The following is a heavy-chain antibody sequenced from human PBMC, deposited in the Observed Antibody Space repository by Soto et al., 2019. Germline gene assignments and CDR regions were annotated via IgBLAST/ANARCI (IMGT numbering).Heavy chain of an antibody. CDR3: ARRFSSSSFYFDW. CDR2: IGFRGDST. D-gene: IGHD6-6*01. CDR1: GFPFSSYA. Sequence: DVQLEESGGGLVQPGGSLSLSCVASGFPFSSYAMSWVRQAPGKGLEWVSAIGFRGDSTYYADSVKGRFTISRDNSKNTLYLQLNSLRAEDTAVHFCARRFSSSSFYFDWWGQGTLVTVSS. V-gene: IGHV3-23*04. J-gene: IGHJ4*02.